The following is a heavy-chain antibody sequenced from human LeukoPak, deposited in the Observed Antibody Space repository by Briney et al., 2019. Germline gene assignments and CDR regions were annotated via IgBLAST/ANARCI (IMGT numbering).Heavy chain of an antibody. V-gene: IGHV3-7*01. J-gene: IGHJ4*02. D-gene: IGHD3-16*02. Sequence: GGSLKLSCAASGFTLSSYWMSWVRQAPGKGLEWLANIKQDGSEKYYVDSVKGRFTISRDNAKNSLYLQMNSLRAEDTAVYYCAREVTFGGVIVYFDYWGQGTLVTVSS. CDR3: AREVTFGGVIVYFDY. CDR1: GFTLSSYW. CDR2: IKQDGSEK.